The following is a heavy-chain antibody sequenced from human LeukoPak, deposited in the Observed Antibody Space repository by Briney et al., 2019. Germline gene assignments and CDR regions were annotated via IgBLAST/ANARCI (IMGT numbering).Heavy chain of an antibody. CDR2: ISGSGNFI. D-gene: IGHD6-6*01. V-gene: IGHV3-21*05. J-gene: IGHJ4*02. CDR3: ASGSSSSWY. CDR1: GFTFTSYT. Sequence: GSLRLSCAASGFTFTSYTMNWVRQAPGKGLEWISHISGSGNFIYYADSVKGRFTISRDNAKNSLYLQMDSLRAEDTAVYYCASGSSSSWYWGQGTLVTVSS.